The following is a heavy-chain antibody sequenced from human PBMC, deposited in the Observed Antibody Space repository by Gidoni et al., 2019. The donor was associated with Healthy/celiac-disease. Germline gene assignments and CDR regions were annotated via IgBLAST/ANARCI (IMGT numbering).Heavy chain of an antibody. D-gene: IGHD6-13*01. V-gene: IGHV4-34*01. CDR1: GGSFRGYY. Sequence: QVQLQQWGAGLLKPSETLSLTCAVYGGSFRGYYWSWIRQPPGKGLEWIGEINHSGSTNYNPYLKSRVTISVDTAKNQFSLKLSSVTAADTAVYYCARGRDYRIAAAGTGWFDPWGQGTLVTVSS. CDR2: INHSGST. J-gene: IGHJ5*02. CDR3: ARGRDYRIAAAGTGWFDP.